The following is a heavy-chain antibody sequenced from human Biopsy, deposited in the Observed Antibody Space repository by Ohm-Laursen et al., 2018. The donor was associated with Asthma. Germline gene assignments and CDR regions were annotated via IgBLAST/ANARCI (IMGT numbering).Heavy chain of an antibody. D-gene: IGHD5-12*01. CDR3: ARDIVATMIGYYYYGMDV. J-gene: IGHJ6*02. V-gene: IGHV3-33*01. Sequence: SLRLSCAASGFTFSSYGMHWVRQAPGKGLEWVAVIWYDGGNKYYADSVKGRFIISRDNSKNTLYLQMNSLGAEDTAVYYCARDIVATMIGYYYYGMDVWGQGTTVTVSS. CDR1: GFTFSSYG. CDR2: IWYDGGNK.